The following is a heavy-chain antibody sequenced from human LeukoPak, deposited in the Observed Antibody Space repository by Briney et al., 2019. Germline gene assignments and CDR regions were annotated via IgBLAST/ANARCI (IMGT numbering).Heavy chain of an antibody. D-gene: IGHD4-11*01. CDR2: IQYDGSNK. J-gene: IGHJ4*02. CDR1: GFTFSSYG. V-gene: IGHV3-30*02. Sequence: GGSLRLSCAASGFTFSSYGMHWVRQAPGKGLEWVAFIQYDGSNKYYADSVKGRFTISRDNSKNTLYLQMNSLRAEDTAVYYCAKGPMTTVTKVDRFYFDYWGQGTLVTVSS. CDR3: AKGPMTTVTKVDRFYFDY.